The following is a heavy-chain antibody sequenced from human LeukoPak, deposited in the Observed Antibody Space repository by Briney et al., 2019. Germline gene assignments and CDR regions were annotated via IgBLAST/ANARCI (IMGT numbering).Heavy chain of an antibody. V-gene: IGHV4-39*07. CDR2: FYYTGST. J-gene: IGHJ4*02. D-gene: IGHD3-22*01. CDR3: VSTNDQLHYDSSGYYGY. CDR1: GASISTSSHY. Sequence: SSETLSLTCSVSGASISTSSHYWGWIRQPPGKALEWIGTFYYTGSTFYNPSLKSRVTISEDTSENQFSLKLTSVTAADTAVYYCVSTNDQLHYDSSGYYGYWGQGTLVTVSS.